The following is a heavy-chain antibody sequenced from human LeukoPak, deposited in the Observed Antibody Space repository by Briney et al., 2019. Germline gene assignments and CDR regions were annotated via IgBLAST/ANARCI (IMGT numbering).Heavy chain of an antibody. CDR2: IYYSGST. V-gene: IGHV4-39*06. D-gene: IGHD6-13*01. CDR3: ARSIIAAAGNWFDP. J-gene: IGHJ5*02. Sequence: TSETLSLTCTVSGGSISSSSYYWGWIRQPPGKGLEWIGSIYYSGSTYYNPSLKSRVTISVDTSKNQFTLKLSSVTAADTAVYYCARSIIAAAGNWFDPWGQGTLVTVSS. CDR1: GGSISSSSYY.